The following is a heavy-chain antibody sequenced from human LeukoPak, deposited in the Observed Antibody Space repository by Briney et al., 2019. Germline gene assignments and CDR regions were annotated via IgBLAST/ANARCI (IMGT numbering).Heavy chain of an antibody. V-gene: IGHV3-33*01. CDR2: IWYDGSNK. CDR1: GFTFSNHG. Sequence: GGSLRLSCAASGFTFSNHGMHWVRQAPGKGPEWVALIWYDGSNKYYGDSVKGRFTISRDNSKNTLYLQMNSLRAEDTAVYYCARDPNSGSYGGAFDIWGQGTMVTVSS. CDR3: ARDPNSGSYGGAFDI. D-gene: IGHD1-26*01. J-gene: IGHJ3*02.